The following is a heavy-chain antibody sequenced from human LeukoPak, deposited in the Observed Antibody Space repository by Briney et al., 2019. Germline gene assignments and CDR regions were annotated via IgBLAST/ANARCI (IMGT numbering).Heavy chain of an antibody. CDR2: ISGSGTTT. CDR3: AKAGHYGSGSYYSDY. CDR1: GFIFSSYA. J-gene: IGHJ4*02. V-gene: IGHV3-23*01. Sequence: GGPLRLSCAASGFIFSSYAMTWVRQAPGRGLEWLSTISGSGTTTYYVDSVKGRFTVSRDNSKNTLYLQMSSLRAGDTAVYYCAKAGHYGSGSYYSDYWGRGTLVTISS. D-gene: IGHD3-10*01.